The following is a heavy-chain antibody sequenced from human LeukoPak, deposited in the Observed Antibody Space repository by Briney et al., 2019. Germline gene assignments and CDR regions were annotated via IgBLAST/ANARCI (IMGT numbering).Heavy chain of an antibody. CDR2: ISSSSSYI. V-gene: IGHV3-21*01. J-gene: IGHJ5*02. D-gene: IGHD1-26*01. CDR3: ARAYSGSGVGFDP. CDR1: GFTFSSYS. Sequence: PGGSLRLSCAASGFTFSSYSMNWVRQAPGKGLEWVSSISSSSSYIYYADSVKGRFTISRDNAKNSLYLQMNSLRAEDTAVYYCARAYSGSGVGFDPWGQGTLVTVSS.